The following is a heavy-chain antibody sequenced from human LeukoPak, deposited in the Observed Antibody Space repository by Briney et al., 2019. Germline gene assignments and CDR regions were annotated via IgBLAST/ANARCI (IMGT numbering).Heavy chain of an antibody. CDR3: ARGIYCSSTSCQGEFDY. V-gene: IGHV4-59*12. Sequence: PSETLSLTCNVSGGSISSYSWSWVRQPPGKGLEWIGYIYYSGSTNYNPSLKSRVTMSVDTSKNQFSLKLSSVTAADTAVYYCARGIYCSSTSCQGEFDYWGQGTLVTVSS. CDR1: GGSISSYS. CDR2: IYYSGST. D-gene: IGHD2-2*01. J-gene: IGHJ4*02.